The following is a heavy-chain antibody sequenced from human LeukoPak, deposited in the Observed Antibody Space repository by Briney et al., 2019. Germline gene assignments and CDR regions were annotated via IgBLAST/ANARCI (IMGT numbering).Heavy chain of an antibody. CDR2: ISSNGGST. CDR1: GFSFSTYA. Sequence: PGGSLRLSCAASGFSFSTYAMHWVRQGPGKGLEYISSISSNGGSTYYADSVKGRFTISRDNSKNTLFLQMGSLRAEDMAVYYCAKDQTHCSGGSCHYFDYWGQGTLVTVSS. V-gene: IGHV3-64*02. D-gene: IGHD2-15*01. CDR3: AKDQTHCSGGSCHYFDY. J-gene: IGHJ4*02.